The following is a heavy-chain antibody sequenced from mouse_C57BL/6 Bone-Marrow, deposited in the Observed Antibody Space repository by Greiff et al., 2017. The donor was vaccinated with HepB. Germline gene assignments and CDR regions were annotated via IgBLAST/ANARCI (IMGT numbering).Heavy chain of an antibody. J-gene: IGHJ2*01. Sequence: QVQLQQPGAELVKPGASVKLSCKASGYTFTSYWMHWVKQRPGQGLEWIGMIHPNSGSTNYNEKFKRKATLTVDKSSSTAYMQLSRLTSEDSAVYYCARSTSFIVDYGRSFDYWGQGTTLTVSS. CDR3: ARSTSFIVDYGRSFDY. V-gene: IGHV1-64*01. CDR1: GYTFTSYW. D-gene: IGHD1-1*01. CDR2: IHPNSGST.